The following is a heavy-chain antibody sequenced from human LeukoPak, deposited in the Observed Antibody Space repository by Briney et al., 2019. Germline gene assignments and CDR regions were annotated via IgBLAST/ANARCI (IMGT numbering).Heavy chain of an antibody. J-gene: IGHJ4*02. CDR2: TYYSGRT. V-gene: IGHV4-31*03. CDR3: ASASSGAVAATVLDY. Sequence: PSETLSLTCTVSGGSITRGGYYWSWIRQRPGKGLEWIGYTYYSGRTHYTPSLESRVSISVDTSKKQFSLNLSSVTAADTAVYYCASASSGAVAATVLDYWGQGTLVTVAS. D-gene: IGHD6-19*01. CDR1: GGSITRGGYY.